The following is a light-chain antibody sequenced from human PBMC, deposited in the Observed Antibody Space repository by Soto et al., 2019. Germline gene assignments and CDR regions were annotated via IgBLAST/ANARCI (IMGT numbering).Light chain of an antibody. CDR1: QSVGSY. CDR2: DVS. Sequence: EIVWTQSPATLSLSPGERATLSCRASQSVGSYLAWYQKKPGQAPWVLIYDVSNRAPGIPGRFSGSGSGTDFTLTISSLEPEDFAVYYCQQRNWPRTFGQGTRVEIK. J-gene: IGKJ1*01. V-gene: IGKV3-11*01. CDR3: QQRNWPRT.